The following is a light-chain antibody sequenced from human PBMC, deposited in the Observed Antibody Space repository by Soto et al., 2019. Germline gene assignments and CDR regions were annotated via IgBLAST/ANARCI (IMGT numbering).Light chain of an antibody. J-gene: IGKJ1*01. V-gene: IGKV1-39*01. Sequence: DIQMTQSPSSLSAFIGDTVTIPCRASQNIRIYLNWFQQNPGKAPKLLIYGASNLESGVPSRFSGSGSGTDFTLTINSLQPEDFAGYYCQETYHPPLTFGQGTKVEMK. CDR1: QNIRIY. CDR3: QETYHPPLT. CDR2: GAS.